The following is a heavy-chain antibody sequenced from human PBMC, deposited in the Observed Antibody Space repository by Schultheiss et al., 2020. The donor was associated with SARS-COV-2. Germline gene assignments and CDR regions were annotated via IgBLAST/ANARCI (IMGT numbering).Heavy chain of an antibody. J-gene: IGHJ4*02. Sequence: GGSLRLSCAASGFTFSDYSMNWVRQAPGKGLEWVSAISGSTIYYADSVKGRFTISRDNAKNSLYLQMNSLRAEDTAVYYCAREDYGDYGVVDYWGQGTLVTVSS. V-gene: IGHV3-69-1*02. D-gene: IGHD4-17*01. CDR1: GFTFSDYS. CDR2: ISGSTI. CDR3: AREDYGDYGVVDY.